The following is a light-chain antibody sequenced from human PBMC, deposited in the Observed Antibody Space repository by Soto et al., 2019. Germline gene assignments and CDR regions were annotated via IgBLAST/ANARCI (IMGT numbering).Light chain of an antibody. CDR2: GAS. J-gene: IGKJ1*01. Sequence: EIVLTQSPGTLSSSPGERATLSCRASQSVSSSYLAWYQQKPGQAPRLLIYGASSRATGIPDRFSGSGSGTDFTLTISRLEPEDFAVYYCQQYGSSPRTFGQGTNVDIK. CDR1: QSVSSSY. V-gene: IGKV3-20*01. CDR3: QQYGSSPRT.